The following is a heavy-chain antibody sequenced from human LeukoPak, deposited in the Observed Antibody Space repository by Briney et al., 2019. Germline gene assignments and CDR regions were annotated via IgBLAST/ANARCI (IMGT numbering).Heavy chain of an antibody. D-gene: IGHD5-18*01. CDR1: GYTFTSYD. CDR2: MNPNSGNT. V-gene: IGHV1-8*01. Sequence: ASVKVSCKASGYTFTSYDINWVRQATGQGLEWMGWMNPNSGNTGYAQKFQGRVTMTRNTSISTAYMELISLRSEDAAAYYCAMGSQGYSYGFWGFDPWGQGTLVTVSS. CDR3: AMGSQGYSYGFWGFDP. J-gene: IGHJ5*02.